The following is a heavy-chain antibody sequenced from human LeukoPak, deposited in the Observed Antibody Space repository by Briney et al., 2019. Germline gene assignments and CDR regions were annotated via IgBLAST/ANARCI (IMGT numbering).Heavy chain of an antibody. Sequence: SETLSLTCTVSGGSISSGSYYWSWIRQPAGKGLEWIGRIYTSGSTNYNPSLKSRVTISLDTSRNQFSLRLYSVTAADTAVYYCARCYSSSWYINWFDPWGQGTLVTVSS. CDR2: IYTSGST. CDR3: ARCYSSSWYINWFDP. CDR1: GGSISSGSYY. V-gene: IGHV4-61*02. D-gene: IGHD6-13*01. J-gene: IGHJ5*02.